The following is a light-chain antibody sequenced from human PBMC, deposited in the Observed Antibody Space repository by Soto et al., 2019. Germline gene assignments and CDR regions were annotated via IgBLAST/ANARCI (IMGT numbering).Light chain of an antibody. CDR2: EGV. CDR1: KNDIGLYDF. J-gene: IGLJ1*01. CDR3: KSYAGSNTYV. Sequence: QSVLTQPPSASGSPGQSVTISCTGTKNDIGLYDFVSWYQHHPGKAPRLIIYEGVQRPSGVPDRFSGSKSGNTASLTVSGLQAADEADYFCKSYAGSNTYVFGSGTKVTVL. V-gene: IGLV2-8*01.